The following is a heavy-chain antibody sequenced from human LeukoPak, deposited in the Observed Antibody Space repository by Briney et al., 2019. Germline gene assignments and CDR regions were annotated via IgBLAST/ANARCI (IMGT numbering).Heavy chain of an antibody. D-gene: IGHD6-19*01. V-gene: IGHV3-30-3*01. Sequence: GGSLRLSCAASGFTFSSYAMHWVRQAPGKGLEWVAVISYDGSNKYYADSVKGRFTISRDNSKNTLYLQINSLRAEDTAVYYCATWDSSGWYPLPFDYWGQGTLVTVSS. CDR3: ATWDSSGWYPLPFDY. CDR1: GFTFSSYA. CDR2: ISYDGSNK. J-gene: IGHJ4*02.